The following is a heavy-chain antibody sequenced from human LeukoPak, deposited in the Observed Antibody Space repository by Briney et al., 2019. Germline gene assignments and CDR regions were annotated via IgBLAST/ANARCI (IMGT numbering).Heavy chain of an antibody. Sequence: SETLSLTCTLSGDSISSSDHYWVWIRQSPGKGLEWIGSVSQSGNTYYKSSLKSRVTVSIDTSKNEFSLILTSVTAADTAEYYCARHLYFSASAFLYIDLWGRGTLVIGSP. J-gene: IGHJ2*01. CDR3: ARHLYFSASAFLYIDL. CDR1: GDSISSSDHY. V-gene: IGHV4-39*01. D-gene: IGHD2/OR15-2a*01. CDR2: VSQSGNT.